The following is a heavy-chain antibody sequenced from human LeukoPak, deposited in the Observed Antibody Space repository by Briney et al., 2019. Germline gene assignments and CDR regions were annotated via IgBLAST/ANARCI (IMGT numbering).Heavy chain of an antibody. D-gene: IGHD4-17*01. J-gene: IGHJ4*02. CDR1: GFTFNNFG. CDR3: AKDRDYGASGYYFDY. Sequence: GGSLRLSCAASGFTFNNFGMHWVRQAPGKGLEWVAVISNDGRDKYSADYVKGRFTISRDNSKNTLYLQMNSLRSEDTAVYYCAKDRDYGASGYYFDYWGQGTLVTVSS. V-gene: IGHV3-30*18. CDR2: ISNDGRDK.